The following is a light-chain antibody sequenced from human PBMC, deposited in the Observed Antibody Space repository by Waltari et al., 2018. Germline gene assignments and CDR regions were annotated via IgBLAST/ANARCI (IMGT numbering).Light chain of an antibody. CDR1: QSVLYSSKNKNY. J-gene: IGKJ4*01. CDR3: QQYYSTPLT. Sequence: DIVMTQSPDSLAVSLGERATVNCKSSQSVLYSSKNKNYLAWYQQQPGQPPELLIHSASSRESGVPDRFSGSGSGTDFTLTISSLQAEDVAVYYCQQYYSTPLTFGGGTKVEIK. CDR2: SAS. V-gene: IGKV4-1*01.